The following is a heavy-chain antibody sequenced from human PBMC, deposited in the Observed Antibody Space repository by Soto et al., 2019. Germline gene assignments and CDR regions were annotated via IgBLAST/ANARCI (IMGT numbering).Heavy chain of an antibody. CDR1: GFTFTRYS. Sequence: GGSLRLSCAASGFTFTRYSMNWVRQAPGKGLEWVSSISSTTNYIYYGDSMKGRFTISRDNAKNSLYLEMNSLRAEGTALYYCVGSRGWIFDSWGQGTLVTVSS. V-gene: IGHV3-21*04. CDR2: ISSTTNYI. CDR3: VGSRGWIFDS. D-gene: IGHD6-19*01. J-gene: IGHJ4*02.